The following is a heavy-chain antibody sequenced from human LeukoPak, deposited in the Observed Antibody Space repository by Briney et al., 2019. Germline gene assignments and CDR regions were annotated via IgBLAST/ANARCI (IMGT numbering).Heavy chain of an antibody. CDR1: GGSISTSSYY. CDR3: ARPPEGKTSGSAY. J-gene: IGHJ4*02. Sequence: SETLSLTCSVSGGSISTSSYYWGWIRQPPGKGLEWIVSMYYNGYAYYSPSLQSRVSVSIDTSTDQFSLTLSSVTATDAAVYYCARPPEGKTSGSAYWGQGTLVAVSS. CDR2: MYYNGYA. D-gene: IGHD1-26*01. V-gene: IGHV4-39*01.